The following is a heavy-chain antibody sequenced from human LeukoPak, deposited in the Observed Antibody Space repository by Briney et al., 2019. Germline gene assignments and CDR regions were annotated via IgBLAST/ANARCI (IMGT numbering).Heavy chain of an antibody. J-gene: IGHJ4*02. D-gene: IGHD2-21*02. Sequence: SETLSLTCAVYGGSFSGYYWSWIRQPPGKGLEWIGEINHSGSTNYNPSLKSQVTISVDTSKNQFSLKLSSVTAADTAVYYCARGGGVVTAIIRPFDYWGQGTLVTVSS. CDR2: INHSGST. V-gene: IGHV4-34*01. CDR1: GGSFSGYY. CDR3: ARGGGVVTAIIRPFDY.